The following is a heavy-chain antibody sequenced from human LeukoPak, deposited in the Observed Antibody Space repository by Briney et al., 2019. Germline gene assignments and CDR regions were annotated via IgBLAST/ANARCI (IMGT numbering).Heavy chain of an antibody. V-gene: IGHV1-24*01. CDR2: FDPEDGET. CDR3: ATEVPNYYGSGSYRRLFDY. CDR1: GYTLTELS. J-gene: IGHJ4*02. D-gene: IGHD3-10*01. Sequence: ASVKVSCKVSGYTLTELSMHWVRRAPGKGLEWMGGFDPEDGETIYAQKFQGRVTMTEDTSTDTAYMELSSLRSEDTAVYYCATEVPNYYGSGSYRRLFDYWGQGTLVTVSS.